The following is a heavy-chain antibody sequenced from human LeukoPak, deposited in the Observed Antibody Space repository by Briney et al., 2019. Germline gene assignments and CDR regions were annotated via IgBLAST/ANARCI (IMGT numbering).Heavy chain of an antibody. CDR2: ISTGSVTR. CDR3: ARDNGYCTGGSCYRWFGT. CDR1: GFTFSSYS. Sequence: GGSQRLSCAASGFTFSSYSMSWVRQAPGKGLEWVSYISTGSVTRYYADSVKGRFTISRDDAKNSVSLQMNSLRVEDMAIYYCARDNGYCTGGSCYRWFGTWGQGTLVTVSS. D-gene: IGHD2-15*01. V-gene: IGHV3-48*01. J-gene: IGHJ5*02.